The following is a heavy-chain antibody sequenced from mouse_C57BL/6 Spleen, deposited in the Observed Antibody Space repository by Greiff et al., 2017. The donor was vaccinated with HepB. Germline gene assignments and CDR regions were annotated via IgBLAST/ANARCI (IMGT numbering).Heavy chain of an antibody. CDR3: TTPPYYYGSRLGDY. D-gene: IGHD1-1*01. CDR2: IRLKSDNYAT. CDR1: GFTFSNYW. Sequence: EVKLVESGGGLVQPGGSMKLSCVASGFTFSNYWMNWVRQSPEKGLEWVAQIRLKSDNYATHYAESVKGRFTISRDDSKSSVYLQMNNLRAEDTGIYYCTTPPYYYGSRLGDYWGQGTTLTVSS. J-gene: IGHJ2*01. V-gene: IGHV6-3*01.